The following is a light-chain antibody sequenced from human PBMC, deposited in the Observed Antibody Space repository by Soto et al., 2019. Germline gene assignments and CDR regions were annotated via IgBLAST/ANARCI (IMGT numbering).Light chain of an antibody. CDR3: SSYGSTSTRYV. V-gene: IGLV2-14*01. J-gene: IGLJ1*01. Sequence: QSALTQPASVSGSPGQSITISCTGTSSDVGGYNYVSWYHQHPGKAPKLMIYEVSNRPSGVSNRFSGSKSANTASLTISGLQAEDEADFFCSSYGSTSTRYVFGTGTKLTVL. CDR2: EVS. CDR1: SSDVGGYNY.